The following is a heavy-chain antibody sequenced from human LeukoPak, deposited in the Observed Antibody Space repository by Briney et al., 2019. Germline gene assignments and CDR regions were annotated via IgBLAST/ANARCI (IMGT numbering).Heavy chain of an antibody. J-gene: IGHJ3*01. CDR1: GGFISGYY. V-gene: IGHV4-59*01. CDR3: ARDGSGFDV. D-gene: IGHD2-2*03. Sequence: SETLSLTCTVSGGFISGYYWSWIRQSPGRGLEWLGYIYDSGSTKYNPSLKSRVTISVDASKNQISLKLTSMTAADSAVYYCARDGSGFDVWGQGTKVTVSS. CDR2: IYDSGST.